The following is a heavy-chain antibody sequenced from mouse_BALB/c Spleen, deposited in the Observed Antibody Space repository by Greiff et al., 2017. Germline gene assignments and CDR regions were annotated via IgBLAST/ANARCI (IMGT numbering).Heavy chain of an antibody. CDR1: GFTFSDYY. D-gene: IGHD1-2*01. J-gene: IGHJ3*01. V-gene: IGHV5-4*02. CDR2: ISDGGSYT. Sequence: EVKVVESGGGLVKPGGSLKLSCAASGFTFSDYYMYWVRQTPEKRLEWVATISDGGSYTYYPDSVKGRFTISRDNAKNNLYLQMSSLKSEDTAMYYCAREITTAFAYWGQGTLVTVSA. CDR3: AREITTAFAY.